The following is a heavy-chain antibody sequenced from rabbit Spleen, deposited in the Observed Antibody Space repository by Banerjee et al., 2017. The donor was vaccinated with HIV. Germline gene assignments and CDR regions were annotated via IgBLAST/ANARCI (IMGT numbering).Heavy chain of an antibody. D-gene: IGHD4-1*01. CDR3: ARNANGGWDL. Sequence: QEQLKETGGGLVQPGGSLTLSCKASGIDLMSNAMSWVRQAPGKGLEWIGDIYPGFGITNYASWVNGRYTISSDNAQNTVDLQMNSLTAADTATYFCARNANGGWDLWGPGTLVTVS. V-gene: IGHV1S47*01. CDR1: GIDLMSNA. CDR2: IYPGFGIT. J-gene: IGHJ4*01.